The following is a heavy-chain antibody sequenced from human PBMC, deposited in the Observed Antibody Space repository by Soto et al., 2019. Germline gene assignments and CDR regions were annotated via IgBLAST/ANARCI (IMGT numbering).Heavy chain of an antibody. CDR3: ARRVLVVAATGLGFDI. CDR2: IYPGDSDT. CDR1: GYIFTTYW. Sequence: PGESLKISCKGSGYIFTTYWIGWVRQMPGKGLEWMGIIYPGDSDTRYSPSFQGQVTISADKSISTAFLQWSSLKASDTAMYYCARRVLVVAATGLGFDIWGQGTMVTVSS. V-gene: IGHV5-51*01. J-gene: IGHJ3*02. D-gene: IGHD2-15*01.